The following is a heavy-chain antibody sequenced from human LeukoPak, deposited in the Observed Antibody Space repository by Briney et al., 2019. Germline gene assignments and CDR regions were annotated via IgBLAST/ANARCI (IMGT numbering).Heavy chain of an antibody. V-gene: IGHV3-23*01. D-gene: IGHD3-22*01. CDR3: ARDLSYYYDSSGYSLVN. CDR1: GFTFSSYA. J-gene: IGHJ4*02. CDR2: ISGSGGST. Sequence: PGGSLRLSCAASGFTFSSYAMSWVRQAPGKGLEWVSAISGSGGSTYYADSVKGRFTISRDNAKNSLYLQMNSLRAEDTAVYYCARDLSYYYDSSGYSLVNWGQGTLVTVSS.